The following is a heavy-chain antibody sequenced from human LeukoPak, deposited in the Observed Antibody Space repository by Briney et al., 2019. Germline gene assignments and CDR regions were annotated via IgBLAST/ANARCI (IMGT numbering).Heavy chain of an antibody. CDR2: VESNGRNT. CDR3: ARDGSAYNFDY. Sequence: PGGSLRLSCAASGFTFSTSWMHWVRQAPGKGLVWVSRVESNGRNTIYADSVKGRFTISRDNRKNTLYLQMNSLRAEDTAVYYCARDGSAYNFDYWGQGTLVTVSS. V-gene: IGHV3-74*01. CDR1: GFTFSTSW. J-gene: IGHJ4*02. D-gene: IGHD5-24*01.